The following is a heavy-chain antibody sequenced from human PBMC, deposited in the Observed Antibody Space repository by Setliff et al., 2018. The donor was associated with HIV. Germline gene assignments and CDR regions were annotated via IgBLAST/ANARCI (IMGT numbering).Heavy chain of an antibody. J-gene: IGHJ4*02. D-gene: IGHD4-17*01. CDR1: GYKFTSYY. CDR2: INPSGGRT. Sequence: GASVKVSCKASGYKFTSYYMHWVRQAPGQGLEWMGIINPSGGRTTYAQKFQGRVTMTRDTSTSTVYMELSSLRSEDTAVYYCARGDYGDYRVPYFFDYWGQGTLVTVSS. V-gene: IGHV1-46*01. CDR3: ARGDYGDYRVPYFFDY.